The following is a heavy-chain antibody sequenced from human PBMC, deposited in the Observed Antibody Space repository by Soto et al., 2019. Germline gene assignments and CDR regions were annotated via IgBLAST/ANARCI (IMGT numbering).Heavy chain of an antibody. CDR1: GFTFSSYA. CDR3: AKKDGEGDQINYYYYMDV. D-gene: IGHD4-17*01. V-gene: IGHV3-23*01. J-gene: IGHJ6*03. CDR2: ISGSGGST. Sequence: GGSLRLSCAASGFTFSSYAMSWVRQAPGKGLEWVSAISGSGGSTYYADSVKGRFTISRDNSKNTLYLQMNSLRAEDTAVYYCAKKDGEGDQINYYYYMDVWGKGTTVTVSS.